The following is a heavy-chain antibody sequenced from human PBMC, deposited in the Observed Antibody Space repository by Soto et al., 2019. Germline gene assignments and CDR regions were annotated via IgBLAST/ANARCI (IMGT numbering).Heavy chain of an antibody. V-gene: IGHV4-59*08. Sequence: QVQLQESGPGLVKPSETLSLTCTVSGGSISSYYWSWIRQPPGKGMEWIGYIYYSGSTNYTPSLKSRVTISVDTSKNQFSLKLSSVTAADTAVYYCARLLWSRGDWFDPWGQGTLVTVSS. CDR1: GGSISSYY. CDR3: ARLLWSRGDWFDP. J-gene: IGHJ5*02. CDR2: IYYSGST. D-gene: IGHD3-10*01.